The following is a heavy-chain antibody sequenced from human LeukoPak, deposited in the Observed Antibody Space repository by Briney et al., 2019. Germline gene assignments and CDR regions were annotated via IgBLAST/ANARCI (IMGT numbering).Heavy chain of an antibody. CDR1: GFTFSSYA. CDR3: AKVRRGATGCFDY. CDR2: ISGSGGST. D-gene: IGHD1-26*01. V-gene: IGHV3-23*01. J-gene: IGHJ4*02. Sequence: GSLRLSCAASGFTFSSYAMSWVRQAPGKGLEWVSAISGSGGSTYYADSVKGRFTISRDNSKNTLYLQMNSLRAEDTAVCYCAKVRRGATGCFDYWGQGTLVTVSS.